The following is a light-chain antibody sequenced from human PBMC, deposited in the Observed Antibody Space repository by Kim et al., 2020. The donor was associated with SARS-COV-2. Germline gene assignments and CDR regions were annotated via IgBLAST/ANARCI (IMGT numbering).Light chain of an antibody. V-gene: IGLV3-1*01. CDR1: KLGDKY. Sequence: SVSQVQTASITCSGDKLGDKYACWYQQKPGQSPVLVIYQNKQRPSGIPERFSGSNSGNTATLTISGTQAMDEADYYCQAWDSSTVVFGGGTQLTVL. CDR3: QAWDSSTVV. CDR2: QNK. J-gene: IGLJ2*01.